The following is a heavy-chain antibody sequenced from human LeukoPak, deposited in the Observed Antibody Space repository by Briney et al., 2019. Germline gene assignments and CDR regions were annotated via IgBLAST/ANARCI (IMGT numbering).Heavy chain of an antibody. CDR1: GGTFSSYA. D-gene: IGHD5-24*01. J-gene: IGHJ3*02. CDR2: IIPIFGTA. CDR3: ARVTTQSQERWLQLGGAFDI. V-gene: IGHV1-69*05. Sequence: GASVKVSCKASGGTFSSYAISWVRRAPGQGLEWMGGIIPIFGTANYAQKLQGRVTMTTDTSTSTAYMELRSLRSDDTAVYYCARVTTQSQERWLQLGGAFDIWGQGTMVTVSS.